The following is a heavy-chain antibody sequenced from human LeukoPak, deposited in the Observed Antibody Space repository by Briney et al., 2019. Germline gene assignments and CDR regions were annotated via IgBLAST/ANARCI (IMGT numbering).Heavy chain of an antibody. CDR1: GGSISSGGYY. J-gene: IGHJ5*02. CDR3: ARDGSYDFWSGYYSSSTWFDP. D-gene: IGHD3-3*01. CDR2: IYYSGST. Sequence: SQTLSLTCTVSGGSISSGGYYWSWIRQHPGKGLEWIGYIYYSGSTYYNPSLKSRVTISVDTSKNQFSLKLSSVTAADTAVYYCARDGSYDFWSGYYSSSTWFDPWGQGTLVTVSP. V-gene: IGHV4-31*03.